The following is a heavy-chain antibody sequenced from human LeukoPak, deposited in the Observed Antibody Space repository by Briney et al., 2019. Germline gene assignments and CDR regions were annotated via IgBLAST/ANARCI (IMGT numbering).Heavy chain of an antibody. V-gene: IGHV1-2*02. Sequence: ASVKVSCKASGYTFTGYYMHWVRQAPGQGLEWMGWINPNSGGTNYAQKFQGRVTMTRNTSISTAYMELSSLGSEDTAVYYCARGLVAGIAAADPWGQGTLVTVSS. J-gene: IGHJ5*02. CDR3: ARGLVAGIAAADP. CDR1: GYTFTGYY. D-gene: IGHD6-13*01. CDR2: INPNSGGT.